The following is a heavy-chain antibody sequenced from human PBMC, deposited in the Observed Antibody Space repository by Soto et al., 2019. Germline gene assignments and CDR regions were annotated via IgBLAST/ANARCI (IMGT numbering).Heavy chain of an antibody. Sequence: GGSLRLSCAASGLTFSSYSMNWVRQAPGQGLEWVSYISSNSSRKYYADSVKDRFTISRDNAKNTLYLQMNSLRAEDTAVYYCARAGGKEYFQHWGQGTLVTVSS. J-gene: IGHJ1*01. V-gene: IGHV3-48*04. CDR2: ISSNSSRK. CDR1: GLTFSSYS. CDR3: ARAGGKEYFQH. D-gene: IGHD2-15*01.